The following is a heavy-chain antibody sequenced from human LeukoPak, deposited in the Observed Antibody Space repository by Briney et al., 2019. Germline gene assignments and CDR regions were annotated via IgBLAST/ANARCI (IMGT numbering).Heavy chain of an antibody. D-gene: IGHD6-6*01. J-gene: IGHJ4*02. CDR3: ARVGEYSSPVGR. CDR1: GFTFSDYY. Sequence: GGSLRLSCAASGFTFSDYYMSWIRQAPGKGLEWVSYISSGGTTIYYADSVKGRFTISRDDPKNSLYLQMNSLRAEDTAVYYCARVGEYSSPVGRWGQGTRVTVSS. CDR2: ISSGGTTI. V-gene: IGHV3-11*01.